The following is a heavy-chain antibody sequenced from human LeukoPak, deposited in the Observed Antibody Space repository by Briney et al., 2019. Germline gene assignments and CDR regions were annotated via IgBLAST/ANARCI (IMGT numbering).Heavy chain of an antibody. J-gene: IGHJ5*02. CDR2: IYYSGST. V-gene: IGHV4-39*07. CDR1: GGSISSSSYY. D-gene: IGHD6-13*01. Sequence: PSETLSLTCTVSGGSISSSSYYWGWIRQPPGKGLEWIGSIYYSGSTYYNPSLKSRVTISVDTSKNQFSLKLSSVTAADTAVYYCARGSRAGDRIAAAGTSLHWFDPWGQGTLVTVSS. CDR3: ARGSRAGDRIAAAGTSLHWFDP.